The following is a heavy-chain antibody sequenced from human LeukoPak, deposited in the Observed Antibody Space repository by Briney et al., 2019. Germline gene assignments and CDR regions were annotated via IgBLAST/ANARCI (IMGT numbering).Heavy chain of an antibody. Sequence: GGSLKLSCAASGFTFSGSAMHWVRQASGKGLEWVGRIRSKANSYATAYAASVKGRFTISRDDSKNTAYLQMNSLKTEDTAVYYCTRHTDILTGYSPYYYGMDVWGQGTTVTVSS. D-gene: IGHD3-9*01. V-gene: IGHV3-73*01. CDR3: TRHTDILTGYSPYYYGMDV. J-gene: IGHJ6*02. CDR1: GFTFSGSA. CDR2: IRSKANSYAT.